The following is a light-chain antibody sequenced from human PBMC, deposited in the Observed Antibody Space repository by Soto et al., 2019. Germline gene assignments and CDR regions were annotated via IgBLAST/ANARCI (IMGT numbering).Light chain of an antibody. CDR1: QSVSSSY. V-gene: IGKV3-20*01. CDR2: VAS. J-gene: IGKJ3*01. CDR3: QQYGRSLFT. Sequence: EIVLTQSPGTLSLSPGERATLSCRASQSVSSSYLAWYQQKPGQAPRLLIYVASNRATGIPDRFSGSGSGTDFTLTISRLEPEDFAVYYCQQYGRSLFTFGPGTKVDIK.